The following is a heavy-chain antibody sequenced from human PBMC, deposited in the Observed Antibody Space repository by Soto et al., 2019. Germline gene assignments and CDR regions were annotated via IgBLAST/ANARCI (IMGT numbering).Heavy chain of an antibody. J-gene: IGHJ4*02. D-gene: IGHD2-15*01. CDR2: INPNSGGT. CDR3: ARGYCSGGSCHLGYFDY. CDR1: GYTFITYD. V-gene: IGHV1-2*04. Sequence: ASVKVSCKASGYTFITYDINWVRQAPGQGLEWMGWINPNSGGTNYAQKFQGWVTMTRDTSISTAYMELSRLRSDDTAVYYCARGYCSGGSCHLGYFDYWGQGTLVTVSS.